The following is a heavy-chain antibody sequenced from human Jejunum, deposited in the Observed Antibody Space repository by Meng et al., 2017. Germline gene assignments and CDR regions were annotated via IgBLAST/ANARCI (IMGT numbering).Heavy chain of an antibody. CDR2: VWPSGAT. CDR1: GVSTTAPFY. J-gene: IGHJ4*02. Sequence: VQLQASVPGLLKPSGTLSLTCTVSGVSTTAPFYWTWIRQAPGKGLEWIGEVWPSGATYYNPSLSSRITISIDTSNNQFSLEVAFLTAADTAVYYCARAIRERYFDSWGQGTLVTVSS. V-gene: IGHV4-4*02. D-gene: IGHD1-14*01. CDR3: ARAIRERYFDS.